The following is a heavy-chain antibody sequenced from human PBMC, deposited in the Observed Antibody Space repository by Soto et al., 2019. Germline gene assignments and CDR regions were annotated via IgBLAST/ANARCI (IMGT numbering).Heavy chain of an antibody. J-gene: IGHJ5*02. CDR1: GFTFINYA. Sequence: QEQLVESGGGVVQPGRSLRLSCRVSGFTFINYAMHWVRQAPGKGLEWVALISGDGSNEYYADSVKGRFTISRDNSRNTLYLQMNSLRADDTAVYYCARHLAHVKTGWLDPWGQGTLVTFAS. CDR3: ARHLAHVKTGWLDP. V-gene: IGHV3-30-3*01. D-gene: IGHD7-27*01. CDR2: ISGDGSNE.